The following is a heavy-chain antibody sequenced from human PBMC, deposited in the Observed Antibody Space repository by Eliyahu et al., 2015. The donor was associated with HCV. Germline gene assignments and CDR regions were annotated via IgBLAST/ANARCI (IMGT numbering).Heavy chain of an antibody. CDR2: IHYSGST. D-gene: IGHD6-19*01. Sequence: QVQLQESGPGLVKPSETLSLTCTVSGGSITTYYWXWXRQPPGKGLEXIGYIHYSGSTNXHPSLKSRVTISVDTSKNQFSLNLTSVTAADTAVYYCASGGGGIAVAGTGGWFDPWGQGTLVTVSS. CDR3: ASGGGGIAVAGTGGWFDP. CDR1: GGSITTYY. V-gene: IGHV4-59*01. J-gene: IGHJ5*02.